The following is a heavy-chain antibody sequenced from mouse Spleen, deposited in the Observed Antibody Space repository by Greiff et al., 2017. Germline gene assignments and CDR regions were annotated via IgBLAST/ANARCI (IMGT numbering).Heavy chain of an antibody. J-gene: IGHJ1*01. CDR3: ARPHDYGSWYFDV. V-gene: IGHV1-81*01. CDR2: IYPRSGNT. D-gene: IGHD2-4*01. CDR1: GYTFTSYG. Sequence: QVQLQQSGAELARPGASVKLSCKASGYTFTSYGISWVKQRTGQGLEWIGEIYPRSGNTYYNEKFKGKATLTADKSSSTAYMELRSLTSEDSAVYVCARPHDYGSWYFDVWGEGTTVTVSS.